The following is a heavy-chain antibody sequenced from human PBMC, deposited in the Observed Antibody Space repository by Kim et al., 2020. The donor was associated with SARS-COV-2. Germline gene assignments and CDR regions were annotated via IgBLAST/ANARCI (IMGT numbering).Heavy chain of an antibody. V-gene: IGHV3-13*04. CDR2: VDAAGDT. Sequence: GGSLRLSCAASGFTFSSYGMRWVRQATGKGLEWVSAVDAAGDTQYPVAFVNRLITFSRNNNNTFFLLLMNSLSADATADYYFTGWLDYYGGYFYFFYWG. D-gene: IGHD5-18*01. CDR3: TGWLDYYGGYFYFFY. J-gene: IGHJ4*01. CDR1: GFTFSSYG.